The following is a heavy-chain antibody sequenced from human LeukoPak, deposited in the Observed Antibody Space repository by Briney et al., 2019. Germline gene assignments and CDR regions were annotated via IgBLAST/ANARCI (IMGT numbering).Heavy chain of an antibody. CDR3: ARVPIWFGELNWFDP. V-gene: IGHV1-3*01. D-gene: IGHD3-10*01. Sequence: GASVKVSCKASGYTFTSYAMHWVRQAPGQRLEWMGWINAGNGNTKYSQKFQGRVTITRDTSASTAYTELSSLRSEDTAVYYCARVPIWFGELNWFDPWGQGTLVTVSS. CDR2: INAGNGNT. J-gene: IGHJ5*02. CDR1: GYTFTSYA.